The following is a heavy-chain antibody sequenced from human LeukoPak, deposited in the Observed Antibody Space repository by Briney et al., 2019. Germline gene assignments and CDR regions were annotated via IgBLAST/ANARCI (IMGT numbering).Heavy chain of an antibody. CDR2: IHTSDSNN. Sequence: GAPLNISSKCSGYSFTSYWSSLVRQLPGKGLGWRGRIHTSDSNNNYCPSFQGHVTISAAKTISTPNLQWSSLKASDTAMHYCGRSYCSSTSCYIKWFNPWGQGTLVTVSS. J-gene: IGHJ5*02. V-gene: IGHV5-10-1*01. CDR3: GRSYCSSTSCYIKWFNP. D-gene: IGHD2-2*02. CDR1: GYSFTSYW.